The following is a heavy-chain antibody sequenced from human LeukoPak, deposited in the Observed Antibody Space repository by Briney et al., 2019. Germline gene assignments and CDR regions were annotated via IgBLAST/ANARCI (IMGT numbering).Heavy chain of an antibody. V-gene: IGHV3-11*01. Sequence: LSLTCTVSGGSISSYYWSWIRQAPGKGLEWVSYISSSGSTIYYADSVKGRFTISRDNAKNSLYLQMNSLRAEDTAVYYCARGFSFGVAGLFDYWGQGTLVTVSS. D-gene: IGHD6-19*01. CDR1: GGSISSYY. CDR2: ISSSGSTI. J-gene: IGHJ4*02. CDR3: ARGFSFGVAGLFDY.